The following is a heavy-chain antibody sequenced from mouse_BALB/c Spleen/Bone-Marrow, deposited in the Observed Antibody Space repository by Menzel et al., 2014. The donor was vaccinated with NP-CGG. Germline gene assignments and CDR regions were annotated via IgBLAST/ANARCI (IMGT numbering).Heavy chain of an antibody. CDR3: ARRFDYEDY. CDR2: IDPADGHT. Sequence: EVQLQQSGAELVTPGASVKLSCTASGFNIKDTYIHWVKQRPEQGLEWIGRIDPADGHTKYDPQFQSKATITADTSSNTAFLQLSGLTSEDTAGDYCARRFDYEDYWGQGTTLTVSS. J-gene: IGHJ2*01. V-gene: IGHV14-3*02. CDR1: GFNIKDTY. D-gene: IGHD2-4*01.